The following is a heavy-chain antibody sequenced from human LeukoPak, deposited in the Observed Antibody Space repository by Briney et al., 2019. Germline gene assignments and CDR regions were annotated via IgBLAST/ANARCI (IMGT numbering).Heavy chain of an antibody. J-gene: IGHJ6*02. CDR1: DGSISYYY. Sequence: PSETLSLTCTVSDGSISYYYWSWIRQPAGKGLEWIGRIYVGGSINYSPSLKSRVSMSLDKSKNQLSLKLISVSAADTAVYYCARWHMNSQDVWGRGTAVTVS. CDR3: ARWHMNSQDV. D-gene: IGHD4-23*01. CDR2: IYVGGSI. V-gene: IGHV4-4*07.